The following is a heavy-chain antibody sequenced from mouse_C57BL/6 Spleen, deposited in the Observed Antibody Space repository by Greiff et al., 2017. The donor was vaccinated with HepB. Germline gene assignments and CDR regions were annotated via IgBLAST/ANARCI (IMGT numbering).Heavy chain of an antibody. D-gene: IGHD1-1*01. J-gene: IGHJ4*01. CDR2: IDPSDSYT. CDR1: GYTFTSYW. Sequence: QVQLQQSGAELVKPGASVKLSCKASGYTFTSYWMQWVKQRPGQGLEWIGEIDPSDSYTNYNQKFKGKATLTVDTSSSTAYMQLSSLTSEDSAVYYCAGSSYEGDAMDYWGQGTSVTVSS. CDR3: AGSSYEGDAMDY. V-gene: IGHV1-50*01.